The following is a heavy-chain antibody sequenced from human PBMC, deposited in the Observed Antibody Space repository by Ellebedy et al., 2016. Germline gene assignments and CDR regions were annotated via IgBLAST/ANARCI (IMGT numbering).Heavy chain of an antibody. CDR1: GGSISSGGYS. J-gene: IGHJ4*02. D-gene: IGHD1-26*01. CDR3: ARGMNSGSYYTY. CDR2: IYYSGST. V-gene: IGHV4-31*03. Sequence: SETLSLXCTVSGGSISSGGYSWSWIRQPPGKGLEWIGSIYYSGSTYYNPSLKSRVTISVDTSKNQFSLKLSSVTAADTAVYYCARGMNSGSYYTYWGQGTLVTVSS.